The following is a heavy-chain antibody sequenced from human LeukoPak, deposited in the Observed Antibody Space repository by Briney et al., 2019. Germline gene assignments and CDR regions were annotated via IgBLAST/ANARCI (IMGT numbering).Heavy chain of an antibody. CDR2: INPSGGST. V-gene: IGHV1-46*01. Sequence: ASVKVSCKASGYTFTNSYMHWVGQAPGQGLEWMGIINPSGGSTSYAQKFQGRVTMTRDTSTSTVYMDLSSLRSEDTAVYYCARKPAAAGTNPDYWGQGTLVTVSS. CDR3: ARKPAAAGTNPDY. CDR1: GYTFTNSY. D-gene: IGHD6-13*01. J-gene: IGHJ4*02.